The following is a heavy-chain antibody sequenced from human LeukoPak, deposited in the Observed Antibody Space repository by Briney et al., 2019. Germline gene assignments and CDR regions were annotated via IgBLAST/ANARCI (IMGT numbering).Heavy chain of an antibody. CDR2: IYTSGST. D-gene: IGHD3-10*01. J-gene: IGHJ6*02. CDR1: SGSISSYY. CDR3: ARDSSPLLWGSDYGMDV. Sequence: SETLSLTCTVSSGSISSYYWSWIRQPAGKGLEWIGRIYTSGSTNYNPSLKSRVTMSVDTSKNQFSLKLSSVTAADTAVYYCARDSSPLLWGSDYGMDVWGQGTTVTVSS. V-gene: IGHV4-4*07.